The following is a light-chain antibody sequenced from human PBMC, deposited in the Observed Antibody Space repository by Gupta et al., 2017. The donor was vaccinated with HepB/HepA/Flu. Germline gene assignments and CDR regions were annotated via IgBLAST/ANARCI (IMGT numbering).Light chain of an antibody. J-gene: IGLJ2*01. V-gene: IGLV2-14*03. Sequence: QSALTHPASVSGSPGQSITISRTGTSSAVGGYNSVSWYQQHPGNAPKLMISDVTNRPSWVSNRFSGSQSGNTGSLTSSGLQAEDEADYYCSSYTSSSALVFGGGTKLTVL. CDR3: SSYTSSSALV. CDR1: SSAVGGYNS. CDR2: DVT.